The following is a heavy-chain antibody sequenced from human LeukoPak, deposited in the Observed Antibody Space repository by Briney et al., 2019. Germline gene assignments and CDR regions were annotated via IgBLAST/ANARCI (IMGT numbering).Heavy chain of an antibody. CDR2: INPHSGGT. Sequence: ASVKLSCKASGYTFTDYYIHWVRQAPGQGLEWMGWINPHSGGTNYAQNFQDRVTMTRHTSISTAYMDLSRLRSDDTAVYYCARGSWFGDLLYAQPAYYFDYWGQGTLVTVSS. J-gene: IGHJ4*02. CDR3: ARGSWFGDLLYAQPAYYFDY. V-gene: IGHV1-2*02. D-gene: IGHD3-10*01. CDR1: GYTFTDYY.